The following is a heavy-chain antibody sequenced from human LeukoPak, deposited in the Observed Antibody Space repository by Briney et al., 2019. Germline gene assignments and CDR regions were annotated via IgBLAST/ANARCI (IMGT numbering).Heavy chain of an antibody. CDR1: GGSFSGYY. CDR3: AKGTHDY. D-gene: IGHD1-14*01. J-gene: IGHJ4*02. Sequence: SETLSLTCAVYGGSFSGYYWSWIRQPPGKGLEWIGEINHSGSTNYNPSLKSRVTISVDTSKNQFSLKLSSVTAADTAVYHCAKGTHDYWGQGTLVTVSS. V-gene: IGHV4-34*01. CDR2: INHSGST.